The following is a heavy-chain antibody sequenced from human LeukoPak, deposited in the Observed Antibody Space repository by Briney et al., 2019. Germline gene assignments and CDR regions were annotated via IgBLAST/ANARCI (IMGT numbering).Heavy chain of an antibody. Sequence: PSQSLSLTCAVYGGSFSGYYSSCIRHPPGKGLEWVGEINPSGITNYTPSLKSRVTISVGTSKNHFSLKLSSATAPDTAVYYCARGPTLSPLCYWGQGTLVTASS. D-gene: IGHD2-15*01. CDR2: INPSGIT. CDR3: ARGPTLSPLCY. J-gene: IGHJ4*02. V-gene: IGHV4-34*01. CDR1: GGSFSGYY.